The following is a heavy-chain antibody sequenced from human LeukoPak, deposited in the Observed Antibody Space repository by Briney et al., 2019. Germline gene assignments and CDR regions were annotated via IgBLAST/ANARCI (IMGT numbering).Heavy chain of an antibody. Sequence: GASVKVSCKASGYTFTSYYMHWVRQAPGQGIEWMGIINPSGGSTSYAQKFQGRVTMTRDTSTSTVYMELSSLRSEDTAVYYCARDFSYYGSGSAFLSYWGQGNLVTVSS. CDR3: ARDFSYYGSGSAFLSY. D-gene: IGHD3-10*01. J-gene: IGHJ4*02. CDR2: INPSGGST. CDR1: GYTFTSYY. V-gene: IGHV1-46*01.